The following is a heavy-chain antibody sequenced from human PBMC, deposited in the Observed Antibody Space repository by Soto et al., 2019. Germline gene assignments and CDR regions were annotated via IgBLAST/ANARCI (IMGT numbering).Heavy chain of an antibody. CDR2: ISAYNGNT. CDR1: GYTFTIYG. D-gene: IGHD3-3*01. J-gene: IGHJ6*02. V-gene: IGHV1-18*01. Sequence: GASVKVSCKASGYTFTIYGISCVLRSPLQWLDGMGCISAYNGNTNYAQKLQGRVTMTTDTSTSTAYMELRGLRSDDTAVYYCARERVDYDFWSGYGPIAGMDVWGQGTTVTVSS. CDR3: ARERVDYDFWSGYGPIAGMDV.